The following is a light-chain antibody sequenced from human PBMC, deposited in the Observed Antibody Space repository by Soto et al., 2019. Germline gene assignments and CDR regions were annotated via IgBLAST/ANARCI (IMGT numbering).Light chain of an antibody. Sequence: DIVMTQSPDSLAVSLGERATINCKSSQSVLYSSNNKNYLAWYQQKPGQPPKLLIYWASTRESGVPDRFSGSGSVTEFTLTISSLQAEAVAVYYCQQYYSTPYTFGQGTKLEIK. CDR3: QQYYSTPYT. V-gene: IGKV4-1*01. J-gene: IGKJ2*01. CDR1: QSVLYSSNNKNY. CDR2: WAS.